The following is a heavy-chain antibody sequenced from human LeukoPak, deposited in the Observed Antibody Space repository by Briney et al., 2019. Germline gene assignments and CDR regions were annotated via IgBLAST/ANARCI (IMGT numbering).Heavy chain of an antibody. CDR3: ARDELAAAGLDY. J-gene: IGHJ4*02. Sequence: SHTLSPTSAITEASVSSNSAAWNWIRQSPSRRLEWLGRTYYRSKWYNDYAVSVKSRITINPDTSKNQFSLQLNSVTPEDTAVYYCARDELAAAGLDYWGQGTLVTVSS. D-gene: IGHD6-13*01. V-gene: IGHV6-1*01. CDR1: EASVSSNSAA. CDR2: TYYRSKWYN.